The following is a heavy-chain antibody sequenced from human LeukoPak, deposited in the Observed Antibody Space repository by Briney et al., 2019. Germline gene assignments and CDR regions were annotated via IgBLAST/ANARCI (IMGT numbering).Heavy chain of an antibody. Sequence: PGGSLRLSCAASEFTFSSYWMSWVRQAPGKGLEWVSVIYSGGSTYYADSVKGRFTISRDNSKNTLYLQMNSLRAEDTAVYYCARWNWNDHWAFSPWGQGTLVTVSS. CDR1: EFTFSSYW. CDR2: IYSGGST. CDR3: ARWNWNDHWAFSP. J-gene: IGHJ5*02. D-gene: IGHD1-1*01. V-gene: IGHV3-53*01.